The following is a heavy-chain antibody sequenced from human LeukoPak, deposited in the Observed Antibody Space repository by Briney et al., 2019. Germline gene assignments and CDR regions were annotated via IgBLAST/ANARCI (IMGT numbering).Heavy chain of an antibody. CDR1: SGSISGYY. CDR3: ARWDCSSGTCFHLDY. J-gene: IGHJ4*02. V-gene: IGHV4-59*01. Sequence: PSETLSLTCTVSSGSISGYYWGWIRQPPGGTLEYIGHIYYTGKPDYNPSLKSRATMSVDTSKNQFSLRLSSVTAADTAVYYCARWDCSSGTCFHLDYWGQGTLVTVSS. CDR2: IYYTGKP. D-gene: IGHD6-19*01.